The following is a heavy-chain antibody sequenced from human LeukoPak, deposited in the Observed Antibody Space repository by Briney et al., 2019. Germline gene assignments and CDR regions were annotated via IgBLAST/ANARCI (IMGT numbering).Heavy chain of an antibody. D-gene: IGHD1-26*01. CDR2: INSDGSST. V-gene: IGHV3-74*01. Sequence: PGGSLRLSCAASGFTSSSYWMHWVRQAPGKGLVWVSRINSDGSSTSYADSVKGRFTISRDNAKNTLYLQMNSLRAEDTAVYYCARDSGSYRGENWFDPWGQGTLVTVSS. CDR1: GFTSSSYW. J-gene: IGHJ5*02. CDR3: ARDSGSYRGENWFDP.